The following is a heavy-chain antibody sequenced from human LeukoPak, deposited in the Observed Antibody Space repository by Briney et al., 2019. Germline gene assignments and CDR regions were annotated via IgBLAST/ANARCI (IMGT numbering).Heavy chain of an antibody. Sequence: GKSLRLSCAASGFTFSNYAMHWVRQAPGKGLEWVSLISSGGTYEYYADSVKGRFTISRDNSKNTLYLQLTSLRAEDTAVYYCARDSTYYYDSGSSGPHYFDNWGQGTLVTVSS. CDR2: ISSGGTYE. CDR3: ARDSTYYYDSGSSGPHYFDN. CDR1: GFTFSNYA. D-gene: IGHD3-10*01. J-gene: IGHJ4*02. V-gene: IGHV3-30*01.